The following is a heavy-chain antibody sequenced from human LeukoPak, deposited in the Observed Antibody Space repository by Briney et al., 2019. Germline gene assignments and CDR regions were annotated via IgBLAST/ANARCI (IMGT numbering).Heavy chain of an antibody. J-gene: IGHJ1*01. CDR1: GFTFSSYW. V-gene: IGHV3-7*01. CDR3: ATYSSLNRREFQY. Sequence: GGSLRLSCAASGFTFSSYWMTWVRQAPGKGLQWVANIKTDGSEKYYVDSVKGRFTISRDNAKNSLYLQMNSLRAEDTAVYYCATYSSLNRREFQYWGQGTLLTASS. CDR2: IKTDGSEK. D-gene: IGHD3-22*01.